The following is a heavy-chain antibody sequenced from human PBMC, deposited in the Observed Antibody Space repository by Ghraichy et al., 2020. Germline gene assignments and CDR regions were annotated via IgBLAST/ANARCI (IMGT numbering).Heavy chain of an antibody. CDR3: ARGVLLWFGELPTYYYYGMDV. V-gene: IGHV4-34*01. J-gene: IGHJ6*02. CDR1: GGSFSGYY. CDR2: INHSGST. D-gene: IGHD3-10*01. Sequence: ETLSLTCAVYGGSFSGYYWSWIRQPPGKGLEWIGEINHSGSTNYNPSLKSRVTISVDTSKNQFSLKLSSVTAADTAVYYCARGVLLWFGELPTYYYYGMDVWGQGTTVTVSS.